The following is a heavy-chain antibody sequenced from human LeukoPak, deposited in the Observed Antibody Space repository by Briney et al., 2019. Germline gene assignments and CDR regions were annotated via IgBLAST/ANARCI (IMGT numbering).Heavy chain of an antibody. Sequence: PSETLSLTCTVSGGSINNYYWSWIRQPAGKGLEWIGRIYTSGSTNYNPSLKSRVTMSVDTSKNHFSLKLSSVTAEDTAVYYCAKDPLWLVRGDYFDYWGQGTLVTVSS. J-gene: IGHJ4*02. CDR1: GGSINNYY. V-gene: IGHV4-4*07. CDR2: IYTSGST. D-gene: IGHD6-19*01. CDR3: AKDPLWLVRGDYFDY.